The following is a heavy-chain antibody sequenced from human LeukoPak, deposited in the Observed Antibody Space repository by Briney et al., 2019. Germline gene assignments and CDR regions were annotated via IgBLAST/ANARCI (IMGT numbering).Heavy chain of an antibody. CDR2: INHSGST. CDR1: GGSFSGYY. D-gene: IGHD2-2*03. CDR3: ARGLGSCSSNSCYGVWFDP. Sequence: SETLSLTCAVYGGSFSGYYWSWIRQPPGKGLEWIGEINHSGSTNYNPSLKSRVTISVDTSKNQFSLKLSSVTAADTAVYYCARGLGSCSSNSCYGVWFDPWGQGTLVTVSS. V-gene: IGHV4-34*01. J-gene: IGHJ5*02.